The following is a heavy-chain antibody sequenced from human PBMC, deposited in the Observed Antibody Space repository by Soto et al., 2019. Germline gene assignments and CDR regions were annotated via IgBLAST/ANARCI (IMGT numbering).Heavy chain of an antibody. J-gene: IGHJ4*02. CDR3: ATESGSTYGYFDH. D-gene: IGHD5-18*01. Sequence: SETLSLTCTVSGDSVTSDEDYWTWIRQSPGKGLEWLGYISTSGSTGYNPSLKTRLSMAVHRSKNQFTLRLTSVTAADTAVYFGATESGSTYGYFDHWGQGTQVTVAS. CDR1: GDSVTSDEDY. V-gene: IGHV4-30-4*01. CDR2: ISTSGST.